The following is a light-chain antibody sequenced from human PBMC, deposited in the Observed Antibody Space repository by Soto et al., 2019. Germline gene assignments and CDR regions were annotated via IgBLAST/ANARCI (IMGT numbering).Light chain of an antibody. J-gene: IGLJ2*01. V-gene: IGLV1-44*01. CDR2: SNS. Sequence: QSVLTQPPSVSETPGQRVVLSCSGSTSNIGSNTVNWYQQLPGTAPKAVIYSNSLRPSGVPDRFSGSKSGTSASLAISGLQSEDEADYYCAAWDDNLGGVLFGGGTKVTVL. CDR1: TSNIGSNT. CDR3: AAWDDNLGGVL.